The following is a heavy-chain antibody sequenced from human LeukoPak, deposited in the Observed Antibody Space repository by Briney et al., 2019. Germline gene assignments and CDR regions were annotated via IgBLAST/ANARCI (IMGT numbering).Heavy chain of an antibody. D-gene: IGHD6-13*01. CDR2: INPSGGTT. J-gene: IGHJ6*02. V-gene: IGHV1-46*01. CDR1: GYTFTSYY. CDR3: ARESYHSSSWYVSYYYYGMDV. Sequence: ASVKVSCKASGYTFTSYYMHWVRQAPGQGLEWMGIINPSGGTTGYAQKFQGRVTMTRDTSTSTVYMELSSLRSDDTAVYYCARESYHSSSWYVSYYYYGMDVWGQGTTVTVSS.